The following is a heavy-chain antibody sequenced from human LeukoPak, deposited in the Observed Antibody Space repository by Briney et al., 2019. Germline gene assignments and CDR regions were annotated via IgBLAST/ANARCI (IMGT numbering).Heavy chain of an antibody. CDR2: IYTSGGT. V-gene: IGHV4-4*07. CDR3: ARHRRYSSSWFPLDFDY. CDR1: GGSISSYY. J-gene: IGHJ4*02. D-gene: IGHD6-13*01. Sequence: SETLSLTCTVSGGSISSYYWSWIRQPAGKGLEWIGRIYTSGGTNYNPSLKSRVTMSVDTSKNQFSLKLSSVTAADTAVYYCARHRRYSSSWFPLDFDYWGQGTLVTVSS.